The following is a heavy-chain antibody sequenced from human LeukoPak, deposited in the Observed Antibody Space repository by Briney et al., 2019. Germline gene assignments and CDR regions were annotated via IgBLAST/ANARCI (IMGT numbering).Heavy chain of an antibody. Sequence: GVLRLSCTASGFNFGDYGLNWVRQAPGKGLEWVSFIRRETNGGTTEYAASVKGRFSMSRDDSKSIAYLQMNSLKAEDTAVYFCARDGREYSDYGMGVWGQGTTVIVSS. CDR1: GFNFGDYG. J-gene: IGHJ6*02. D-gene: IGHD2/OR15-2a*01. V-gene: IGHV3-49*04. CDR3: ARDGREYSDYGMGV. CDR2: IRRETNGGTT.